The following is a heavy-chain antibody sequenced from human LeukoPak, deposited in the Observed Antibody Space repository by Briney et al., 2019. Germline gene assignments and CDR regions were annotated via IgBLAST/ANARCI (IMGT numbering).Heavy chain of an antibody. D-gene: IGHD3-3*01. CDR2: INSDGSST. Sequence: PGGSLRLSCAASGFTFSNYWMHWVRQAPGKGLVWVSLINSDGSSTIYADSVKGRFTISRDNAKNTLYLRMNSLRAEDTAVYYCARGLTIFGVVNDAFDIWGQGTMVTVSS. V-gene: IGHV3-74*01. CDR1: GFTFSNYW. J-gene: IGHJ3*02. CDR3: ARGLTIFGVVNDAFDI.